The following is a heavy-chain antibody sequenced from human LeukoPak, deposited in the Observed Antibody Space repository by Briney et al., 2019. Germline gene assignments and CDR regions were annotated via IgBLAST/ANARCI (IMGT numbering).Heavy chain of an antibody. V-gene: IGHV3-48*01. CDR2: ISSSSGTI. Sequence: GGSLRLSCAASGFTFSSYSMNWVRQAPGKGLEWLSYISSSSGTIYYADSVKGRFTISRDSAKNPLYLQMSSLRAEDTAVYYCARDGPRFDAFDIWGQGTMVTVSS. CDR1: GFTFSSYS. J-gene: IGHJ3*02. CDR3: ARDGPRFDAFDI. D-gene: IGHD3/OR15-3a*01.